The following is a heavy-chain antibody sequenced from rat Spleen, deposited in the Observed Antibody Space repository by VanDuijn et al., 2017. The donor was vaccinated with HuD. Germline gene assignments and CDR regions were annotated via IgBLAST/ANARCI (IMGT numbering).Heavy chain of an antibody. CDR1: GFTFSNYD. J-gene: IGHJ1*01. CDR3: VRLLGAPDWYFDF. CDR2: INTGGGNT. Sequence: EVQLVESGGGLVQPGRSLKLSCAASGFTFSNYDMAWVRQAPKKGLEWVASINTGGGNTYYRGSVKGRFTISRDNAKSTLYLQMDSLRSEDTATYYCVRLLGAPDWYFDFWGPGAMVTVSS. V-gene: IGHV5S23*01. D-gene: IGHD5-1*01.